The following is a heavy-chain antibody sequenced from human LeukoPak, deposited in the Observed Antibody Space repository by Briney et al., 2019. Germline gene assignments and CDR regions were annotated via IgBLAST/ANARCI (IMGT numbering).Heavy chain of an antibody. D-gene: IGHD3-22*01. CDR1: GYTFTGYY. J-gene: IGHJ4*02. Sequence: GASVKVSCKASGYTFTGYYMHWVRQAPGQGLEWMGWISAYNGNTNYAQKLQGRVTMTTDTSTSTAYMELRSLRSDDTAVYYCARDQSYYYDSSGPIFPPLCDYWGQGTLVTVSS. V-gene: IGHV1-18*04. CDR3: ARDQSYYYDSSGPIFPPLCDY. CDR2: ISAYNGNT.